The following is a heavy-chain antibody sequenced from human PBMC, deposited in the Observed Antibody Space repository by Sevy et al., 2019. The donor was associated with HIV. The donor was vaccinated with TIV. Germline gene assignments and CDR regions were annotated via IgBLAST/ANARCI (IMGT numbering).Heavy chain of an antibody. V-gene: IGHV3-66*01. CDR1: GFTVNSNY. CDR3: ARGKSGYGYALNY. CDR2: IHSDDTT. J-gene: IGHJ4*02. Sequence: GGSLRLSCAASGFTVNSNYMTWVRQAPGKGLEGVSVIHSDDTTYHADSVKVRFTISRDNFKNTLYLHMSSLRAEDTAVYYCARGKSGYGYALNYWGQGTLVTVSS. D-gene: IGHD5-18*01.